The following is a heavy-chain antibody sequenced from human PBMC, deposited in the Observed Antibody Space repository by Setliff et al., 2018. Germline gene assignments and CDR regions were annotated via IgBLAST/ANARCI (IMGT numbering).Heavy chain of an antibody. CDR3: SRAPWGDDYDSLYTWFDP. D-gene: IGHD3-22*01. J-gene: IGHJ5*02. V-gene: IGHV1-46*01. Sequence: ASVKVSCKTAGYGFTSHYFHWLRQAPGQGLEWMGIVNPSGGKTTLSQKFQGRVSMTADASTATVYMELHSLTSEDTAIYYCSRAPWGDDYDSLYTWFDPWGQASLVAVSS. CDR2: VNPSGGKT. CDR1: GYGFTSHY.